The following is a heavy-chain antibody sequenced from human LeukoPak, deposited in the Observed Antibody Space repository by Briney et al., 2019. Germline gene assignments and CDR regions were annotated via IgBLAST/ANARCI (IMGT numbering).Heavy chain of an antibody. CDR1: GFTFSDYY. Sequence: GGSLRLPCAASGFTFSDYYMSWIRQAPGKGLEWVSYISSSSSYTNYADSVKGRFTISRDNAKNSLFLQMNSLRDEDTSVYYCARAVTVVTRGGLVFDYWGQGTLVTVSA. CDR2: ISSSSSYT. CDR3: ARAVTVVTRGGLVFDY. V-gene: IGHV3-11*06. J-gene: IGHJ4*02. D-gene: IGHD2-21*02.